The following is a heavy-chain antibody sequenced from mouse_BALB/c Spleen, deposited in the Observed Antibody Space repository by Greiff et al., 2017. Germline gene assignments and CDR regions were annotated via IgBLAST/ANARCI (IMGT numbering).Heavy chain of an antibody. D-gene: IGHD1-1*01. V-gene: IGHV5-12-1*01. J-gene: IGHJ2*01. CDR2: ISSGGGST. CDR1: GFAFSSYD. Sequence: EVKLVESGGGLVKPGGSLKLSCAASGFAFSSYDMSWVRQTPEKRLEWVAYISSGGGSTYYPDTVKGRFTISRDNAKNTLYLQMSSLKSEDTAMYYCARHRYGSSWGYFDYWGQGTTLTVSS. CDR3: ARHRYGSSWGYFDY.